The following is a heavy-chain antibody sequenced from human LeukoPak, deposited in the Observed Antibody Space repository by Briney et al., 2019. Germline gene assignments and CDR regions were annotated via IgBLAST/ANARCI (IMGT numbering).Heavy chain of an antibody. CDR3: ASLAVAGIDY. Sequence: GGSLGLFCAASGFTFSSYGMHWVRQAPGKGLEWVAVIWYDGSNKYYADSVKGRFTISRDNSKNTLYLQMNSLRAEDTAVYYCASLAVAGIDYWGQGTLVTVSS. CDR2: IWYDGSNK. D-gene: IGHD6-19*01. J-gene: IGHJ4*02. V-gene: IGHV3-33*01. CDR1: GFTFSSYG.